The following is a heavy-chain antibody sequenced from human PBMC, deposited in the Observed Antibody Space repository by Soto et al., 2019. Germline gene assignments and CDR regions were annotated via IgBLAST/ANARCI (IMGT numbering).Heavy chain of an antibody. CDR2: MNPNSGNT. CDR1: GYTFTSYD. Sequence: QVQLVQSGAEVKKPGASVKVSCKASGYTFTSYDINWVRQATGQGLEWMGWMNPNSGNTGYAQKFQGRVTMTRNTSITTAYMELISLRSEDTAVYYCVGGSSVSYPYYYYYGMDVWGQGTTVTVSS. V-gene: IGHV1-8*01. CDR3: VGGSSVSYPYYYYYGMDV. D-gene: IGHD1-26*01. J-gene: IGHJ6*02.